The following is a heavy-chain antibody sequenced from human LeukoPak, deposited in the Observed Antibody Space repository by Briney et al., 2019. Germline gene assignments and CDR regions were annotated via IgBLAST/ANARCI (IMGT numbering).Heavy chain of an antibody. V-gene: IGHV3-21*01. J-gene: IGHJ4*02. D-gene: IGHD2-2*02. CDR3: ARDDCSSTSCYRIND. CDR1: GFTFSSYS. CDR2: ISSSSYI. Sequence: GGSLRLSCAASGFTFSSYSMNWVRQAPGKGLEWVSSISSSSYIYYADSVTGRFTISRDNAKNSLYLQMNSLRAEDTAMYYCARDDCSSTSCYRINDWGQGTLVTVSS.